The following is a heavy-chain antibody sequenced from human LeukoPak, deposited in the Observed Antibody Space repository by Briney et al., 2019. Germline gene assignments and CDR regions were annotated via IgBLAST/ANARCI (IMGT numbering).Heavy chain of an antibody. CDR2: ISSSSSYI. J-gene: IGHJ4*02. Sequence: PGGSLRLSCAASGFTFSSYSMNWVRQAPGKGLEWVSSISSSSSYIYYADSVKGRFTISRDNAKNSLYLQMNSLRAEDTAMYYCARASVDYFDYWGQGTLVTVSS. CDR3: ARASVDYFDY. V-gene: IGHV3-21*01. CDR1: GFTFSSYS.